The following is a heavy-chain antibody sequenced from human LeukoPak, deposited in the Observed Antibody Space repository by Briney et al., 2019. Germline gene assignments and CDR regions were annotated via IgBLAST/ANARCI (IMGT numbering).Heavy chain of an antibody. V-gene: IGHV3-20*04. D-gene: IGHD1-26*01. Sequence: PGGSLRLSCAASGFTFSSYWMSWVRQAPGKGLEWVSGITWNRDNIGYGDSVKGRFTIPRDNVKNALYLQMNSLRPEDTALYYCAKDLSSGITSALVLDVWGQGTTVIVSS. CDR2: ITWNRDNI. CDR1: GFTFSSYW. J-gene: IGHJ6*02. CDR3: AKDLSSGITSALVLDV.